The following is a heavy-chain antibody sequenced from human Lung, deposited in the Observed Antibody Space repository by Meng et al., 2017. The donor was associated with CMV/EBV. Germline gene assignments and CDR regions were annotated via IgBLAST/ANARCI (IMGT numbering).Heavy chain of an antibody. J-gene: IGHJ5*02. CDR3: ARDDSSS. V-gene: IGHV3-30-3*01. CDR2: ISYDGSNK. CDR1: GFTFSSYA. D-gene: IGHD3-22*01. Sequence: GELVGAGGGVVQPGRSLRLSCAASGFTFSSYAMHWVRQAPGKGLEWVAVISYDGSNKYYADSVKGRFTISRDNSKNTLYLQMNSLRAEDTAVYYCARDDSSSWGQGTLVTVSS.